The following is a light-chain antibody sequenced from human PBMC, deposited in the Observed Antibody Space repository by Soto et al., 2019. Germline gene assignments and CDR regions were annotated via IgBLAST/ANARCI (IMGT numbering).Light chain of an antibody. CDR3: QQYDASPST. CDR2: GAA. J-gene: IGKJ3*01. Sequence: EIVLTQSPGTLSLSPGERATLSCRANQSISHYLAWYQQKPGQSPRLLIYGAASRAIGIPDRFNGTGSETTFTLTISRLQPEDFALYFCQQYDASPSTFGPGTKVDI. CDR1: QSISHY. V-gene: IGKV3-20*01.